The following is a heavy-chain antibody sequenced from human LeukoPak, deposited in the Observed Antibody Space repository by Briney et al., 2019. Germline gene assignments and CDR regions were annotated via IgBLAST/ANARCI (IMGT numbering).Heavy chain of an antibody. CDR3: ARLQLKHYYFDY. Sequence: RSSETLSLTCAVYGGSFSGYYWSWIRQPPGKGLEWIGEIHHSGNTNYNPSLKSRVTISVDTSKNQFSLNLTSVTAADTAVYFCARLQLKHYYFDYWGQGTLVTVSS. D-gene: IGHD5-24*01. CDR1: GGSFSGYY. J-gene: IGHJ4*02. V-gene: IGHV4-34*01. CDR2: IHHSGNT.